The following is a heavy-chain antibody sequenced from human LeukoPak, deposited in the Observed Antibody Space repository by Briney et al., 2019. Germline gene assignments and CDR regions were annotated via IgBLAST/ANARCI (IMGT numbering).Heavy chain of an antibody. CDR1: GYTFTGYY. V-gene: IGHV1-2*06. CDR3: ARDLWATYYYDSSGYSHFDY. D-gene: IGHD3-22*01. Sequence: ASVKVSCKASGYTFTGYYMHWVRQAPGQGLEWMGRINPNSGGTNYVQKFQGRVTMTRDTSISTAYMELSRLRSDDTAVYYCARDLWATYYYDSSGYSHFDYWGQGTLVTVSS. J-gene: IGHJ4*02. CDR2: INPNSGGT.